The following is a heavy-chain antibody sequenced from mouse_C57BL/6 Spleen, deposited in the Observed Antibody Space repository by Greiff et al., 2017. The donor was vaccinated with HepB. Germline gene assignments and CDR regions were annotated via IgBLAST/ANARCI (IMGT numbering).Heavy chain of an antibody. J-gene: IGHJ2*01. V-gene: IGHV1-15*01. D-gene: IGHD1-1*01. CDR2: IDPETGGT. Sequence: VQLQESGAELVRPGASVTLSCKASGYTFTDYEMHWVKQTPVHGLEWIGAIDPETGGTAYNQKFKGKAILTADKSSSTAYMELRSLTSEDSAVYYCTRDRANYGSFYYFDYWGQGTTLTVSS. CDR3: TRDRANYGSFYYFDY. CDR1: GYTFTDYE.